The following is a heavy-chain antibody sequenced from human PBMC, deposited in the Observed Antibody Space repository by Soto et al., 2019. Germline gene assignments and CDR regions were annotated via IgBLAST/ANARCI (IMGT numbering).Heavy chain of an antibody. J-gene: IGHJ6*02. CDR2: ISSSSSYI. CDR1: GFTFSSYS. Sequence: GGSLRLSCAASGFTFSSYSMNWVRQAPGKGLEWVSSISSSSSYIYYADSVKGRFTISRDNAKNSLYLQMDSLRAEDTAVYYCARGGGVVVPAAIRSYYYYGMDVWGQGTTVTVSS. V-gene: IGHV3-21*01. D-gene: IGHD2-2*02. CDR3: ARGGGVVVPAAIRSYYYYGMDV.